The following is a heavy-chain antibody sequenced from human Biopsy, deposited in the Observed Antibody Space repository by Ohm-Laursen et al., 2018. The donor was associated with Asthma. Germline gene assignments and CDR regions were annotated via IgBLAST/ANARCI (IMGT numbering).Heavy chain of an antibody. J-gene: IGHJ4*02. Sequence: SSVKVSCNSLGGTFNTYVIGWVRQASGQGLEWMGGINSVFGTTTYPQKFQDRVTITADDSTSTVYMELSSLRSEDTAVYYCARKAGSCISRTCYSLDFWGQGTLVTVSP. D-gene: IGHD2-2*01. V-gene: IGHV1-69*01. CDR2: INSVFGTT. CDR3: ARKAGSCISRTCYSLDF. CDR1: GGTFNTYV.